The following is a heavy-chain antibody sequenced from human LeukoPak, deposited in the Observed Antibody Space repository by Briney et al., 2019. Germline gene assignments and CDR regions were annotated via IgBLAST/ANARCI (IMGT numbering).Heavy chain of an antibody. CDR3: ARDSRLWFGELLTDY. Sequence: ASVTVSFKASGGTFISYAISWVRQAPGQGLEWMGRIIPILGIANYAQKFQGRVTITADKSTSTAYMELSSLRSEDTAVYYCARDSRLWFGELLTDYWGQGTLVTVSS. D-gene: IGHD3-10*01. J-gene: IGHJ4*02. CDR2: IIPILGIA. V-gene: IGHV1-69*04. CDR1: GGTFISYA.